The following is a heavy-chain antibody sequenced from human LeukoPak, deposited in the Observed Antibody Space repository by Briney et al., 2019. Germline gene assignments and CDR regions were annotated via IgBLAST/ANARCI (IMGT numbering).Heavy chain of an antibody. CDR1: GLTFSIGW. D-gene: IGHD2/OR15-2a*01. J-gene: IGHJ4*02. CDR2: FDTEGSKT. V-gene: IGHV3-74*01. CDR3: ARSRGGFYHY. Sequence: GGSLTLFCAASGLTFSIGWVHWVRRAPGEGLVWVSRFDTEGSKTTYADSVKGRFTISRDNAKNTLYLQMNSLRVEDTAVYYCARSRGGFYHYWGQGTLVTVSS.